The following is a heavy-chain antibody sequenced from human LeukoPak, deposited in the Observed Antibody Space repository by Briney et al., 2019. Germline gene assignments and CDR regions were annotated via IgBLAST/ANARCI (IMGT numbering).Heavy chain of an antibody. Sequence: TGRSLRLSCAASGFTFSSYGMHWVRQAPGKGLEWVAVISYDGSNKYYADSVKGRFTISRDNSKSTLYLQMNSLRADDTAVYYCAKDPSSSGSGYFDYWGQGTLVTVSS. V-gene: IGHV3-30*18. CDR2: ISYDGSNK. J-gene: IGHJ4*02. D-gene: IGHD6-25*01. CDR1: GFTFSSYG. CDR3: AKDPSSSGSGYFDY.